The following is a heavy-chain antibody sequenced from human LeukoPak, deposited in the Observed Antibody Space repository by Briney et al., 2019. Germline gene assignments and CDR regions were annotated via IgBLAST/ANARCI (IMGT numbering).Heavy chain of an antibody. D-gene: IGHD2-21*01. V-gene: IGHV3-30*03. CDR2: ISYDGSNK. Sequence: PGRSLRLSCAASGFTFSSYGMHWVRQAPGKGLEWVAVISYDGSNKYYADSVKGRFTISRDNSKNTLYLQMNSLRAEDTAVYYCATGGLVVNYGMDVWGQGTTVTVSS. CDR3: ATGGLVVNYGMDV. CDR1: GFTFSSYG. J-gene: IGHJ6*02.